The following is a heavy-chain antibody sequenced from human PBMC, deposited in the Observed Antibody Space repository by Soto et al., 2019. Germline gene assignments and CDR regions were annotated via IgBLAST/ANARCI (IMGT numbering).Heavy chain of an antibody. V-gene: IGHV3-33*01. CDR2: IWYDGSNK. Sequence: PGGSLRLSCAASGFTFSSYGMHWVRQAPGKGLEWVAVIWYDGSNKYYADSVKGRFTISRDNSKNTLYLQMNSLRAEDTAVYYCARGYCSGGSCYPTFNGMDVWGQGTTVTVS. CDR1: GFTFSSYG. CDR3: ARGYCSGGSCYPTFNGMDV. J-gene: IGHJ6*02. D-gene: IGHD2-15*01.